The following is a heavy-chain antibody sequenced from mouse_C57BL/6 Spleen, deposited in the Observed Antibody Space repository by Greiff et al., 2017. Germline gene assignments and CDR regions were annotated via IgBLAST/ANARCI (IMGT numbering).Heavy chain of an antibody. V-gene: IGHV3-6*01. CDR3: ARDDYDGGFAY. CDR1: GYSITSGYY. Sequence: EVKLMESGPGLVKPSQSLSLTCSVTGYSITSGYYWNWIRQFPGNKLEWMGYISYDGSNNYNPSLKNRISITRDTSKNQFFLKLNSVTTEDTATYYCARDDYDGGFAYWGQGTLVTVSA. D-gene: IGHD2-4*01. J-gene: IGHJ3*01. CDR2: ISYDGSN.